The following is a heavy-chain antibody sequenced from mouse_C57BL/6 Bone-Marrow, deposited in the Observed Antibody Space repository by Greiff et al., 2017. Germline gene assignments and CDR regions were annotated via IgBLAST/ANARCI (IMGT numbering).Heavy chain of an antibody. D-gene: IGHD2-4*01. J-gene: IGHJ4*01. CDR3: ARSYDCDDYTMDY. V-gene: IGHV1-64*01. CDR2: MHPNGGSP. CDR1: GYTFTNYW. Sequence: VQLQQPGAELVKPGASVKLSCKASGYTFTNYWMHWVKQRPGQGLEWIGMMHPNGGSPDYNEKFKSEATLSVDKSSRTAYIEHNSLTSEDSAVYYCARSYDCDDYTMDYWGQGTSVTVSS.